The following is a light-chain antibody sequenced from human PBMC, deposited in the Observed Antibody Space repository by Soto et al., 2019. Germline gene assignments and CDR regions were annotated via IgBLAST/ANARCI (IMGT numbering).Light chain of an antibody. CDR3: QQYEKQPVT. CDR1: QDISNF. J-gene: IGKJ4*01. Sequence: DIQMTQSPSSLSASVGARCTSTCTASQDISNFLNWYHQTKGKXXRXXIYDVSNLQPGVASRFSVIVSGTDFTFTINSLQPEDSGTVYGQQYEKQPVTFAGGTKVDIK. CDR2: DVS. V-gene: IGKV1-33*01.